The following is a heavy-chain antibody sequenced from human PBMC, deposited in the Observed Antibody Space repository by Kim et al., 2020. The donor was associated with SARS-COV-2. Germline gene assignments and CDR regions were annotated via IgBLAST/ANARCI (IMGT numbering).Heavy chain of an antibody. CDR3: ARGRYSSSWYGVRGWFDP. J-gene: IGHJ5*02. CDR2: INHSGST. CDR1: GGSFSGYY. Sequence: SETLSLTCAVYGGSFSGYYWSWIRQPPGKGLEWIGEINHSGSTNYKPSLKSRVTISVDTSKNQFSLKLSSVTAADTAVYYCARGRYSSSWYGVRGWFDPWGQGTLVTVSS. V-gene: IGHV4-34*01. D-gene: IGHD6-13*01.